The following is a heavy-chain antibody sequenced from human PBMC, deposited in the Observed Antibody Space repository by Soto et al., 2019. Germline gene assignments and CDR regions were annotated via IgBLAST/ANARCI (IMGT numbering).Heavy chain of an antibody. CDR1: GFTFSDYY. J-gene: IGHJ4*02. CDR3: PRGSGGYAVDY. Sequence: GGSLRLSCAASGFTFSDYYMSWIRQAPGKGLEWVSYMSTSGRTKYYADSVKGRFTISRDNARNSLYLHMTTLTAADTAVYYCPRGSGGYAVDYWGQGTLVTVSS. D-gene: IGHD5-12*01. V-gene: IGHV3-11*01. CDR2: MSTSGRTK.